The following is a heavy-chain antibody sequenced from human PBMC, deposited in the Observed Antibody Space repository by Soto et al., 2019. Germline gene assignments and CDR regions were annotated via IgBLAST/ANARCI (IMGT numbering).Heavy chain of an antibody. V-gene: IGHV1-2*04. Sequence: QVQLVQSGAEVKKPGASVKVSCKASGYTFTGYHMHWVRQAPGQGLEWMGWINPNTGDTNYAPKFQGWVTMTRDTSISTAYMDFDRLTFDDTAVYYCARPRWGASGYFYLWGRGTLVTVSS. CDR2: INPNTGDT. D-gene: IGHD3-16*01. CDR3: ARPRWGASGYFYL. CDR1: GYTFTGYH. J-gene: IGHJ2*01.